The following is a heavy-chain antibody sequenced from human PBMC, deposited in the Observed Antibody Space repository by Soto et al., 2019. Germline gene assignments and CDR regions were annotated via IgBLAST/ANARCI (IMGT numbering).Heavy chain of an antibody. CDR3: ARGSVGATNRVNGMDV. CDR1: GYPFTGYY. J-gene: IGHJ6*01. D-gene: IGHD1-26*01. V-gene: IGHV1-2*02. CDR2: TNTTSGGT. Sequence: GDSVKGSCKASGYPFTGYYMHLVRQAPGQGLEWTGWTNTTSGGTNYAQKFQGRVTMTRDTSISTAYMELSRLRSDDTAVYYCARGSVGATNRVNGMDVWGQGTTVTVSS.